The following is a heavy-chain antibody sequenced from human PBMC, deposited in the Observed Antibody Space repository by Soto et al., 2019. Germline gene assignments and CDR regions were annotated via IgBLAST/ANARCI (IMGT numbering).Heavy chain of an antibody. Sequence: QVQLVQSGAEVKKPGASVKVSCKASGYTFTSYGISWVRQAPGQGLEWMGWISAYNGNTNYAQKLQGRVTMTTDTSTSPAYMELRSLRSDDTAVYYCARVVTVVDVLFRFDPWGQGTLVTVSS. V-gene: IGHV1-18*01. CDR1: GYTFTSYG. CDR2: ISAYNGNT. J-gene: IGHJ5*02. D-gene: IGHD2-21*01. CDR3: ARVVTVVDVLFRFDP.